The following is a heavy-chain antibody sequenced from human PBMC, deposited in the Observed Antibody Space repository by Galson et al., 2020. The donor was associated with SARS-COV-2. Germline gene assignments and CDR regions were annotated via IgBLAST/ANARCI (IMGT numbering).Heavy chain of an antibody. CDR1: GFTFSSYT. Sequence: NSGGSLRLSCEATGFTFSSYTVNWVRQAPGKGLEWVSSIRGSSSYIYYADSVNGRFTSSRDNAKKSLYLQMNSLRAEDTAVYYCARQWWTHYYMDVWGKGTTVTISS. CDR2: IRGSSSYI. D-gene: IGHD2-15*01. V-gene: IGHV3-21*01. J-gene: IGHJ6*03. CDR3: ARQWWTHYYMDV.